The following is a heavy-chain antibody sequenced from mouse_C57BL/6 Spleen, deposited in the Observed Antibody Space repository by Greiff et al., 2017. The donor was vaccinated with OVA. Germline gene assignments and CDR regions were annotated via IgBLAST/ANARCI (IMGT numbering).Heavy chain of an antibody. J-gene: IGHJ2*01. Sequence: EVNVVESEGGLVQPGGSMNLSCTASGFTFSDYYMAWVRQVPEKGLEWVANINYDGSSTYYLDSLKSRFIISRDNAKNILYLQMSSLKSEDTATYYCAREGAYDGYLDYWGQGTTLTVSS. V-gene: IGHV5-16*01. CDR2: INYDGSST. CDR1: GFTFSDYY. CDR3: AREGAYDGYLDY. D-gene: IGHD2-3*01.